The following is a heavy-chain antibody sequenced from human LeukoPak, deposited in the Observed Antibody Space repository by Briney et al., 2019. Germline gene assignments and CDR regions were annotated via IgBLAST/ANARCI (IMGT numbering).Heavy chain of an antibody. CDR2: IYYSGST. J-gene: IGHJ5*02. CDR3: ARESGRSRWFDP. V-gene: IGHV4-59*01. CDR1: GGSISSYY. Sequence: SETLSLTCTVSGGSISSYYWSWIRQPPGKGLEWIGYIYYSGSTNYNPSLKSRVTISVDTSKNQFTLKLSSVTAADTAVYYCARESGRSRWFDPWGQGTLVTVSS. D-gene: IGHD1-26*01.